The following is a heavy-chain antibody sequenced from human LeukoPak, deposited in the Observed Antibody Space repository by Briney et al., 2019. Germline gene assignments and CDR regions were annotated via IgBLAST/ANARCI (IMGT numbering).Heavy chain of an antibody. CDR3: ARLRQIMITFGGVIGPFDY. D-gene: IGHD3-16*02. J-gene: IGHJ4*02. V-gene: IGHV5-51*01. Sequence: GESLKISCKGSGYSFTSYWIGWVRQMPGKGLEWMGIIYPGDSGTRYSPSFQGQVTISADKSISTAYLQWSSLKASDTAMYYCARLRQIMITFGGVIGPFDYWGQGTLVTVSS. CDR1: GYSFTSYW. CDR2: IYPGDSGT.